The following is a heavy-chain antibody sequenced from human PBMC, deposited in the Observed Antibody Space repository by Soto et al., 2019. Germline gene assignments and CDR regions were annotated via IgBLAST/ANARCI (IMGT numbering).Heavy chain of an antibody. CDR3: ARHEAAAGTPYFQH. CDR1: GCSISNYY. V-gene: IGHV4-59*08. J-gene: IGHJ1*01. D-gene: IGHD6-13*01. CDR2: IYYSGST. Sequence: LGTLSLNWNVPGCSISNYYLRWVRQPPGKGLECVGYIYYSGSTSYTPSLKSRVTISVDTSKSQFSLKLSSVTAADTAVYYCARHEAAAGTPYFQHWGQGTLVTVSS.